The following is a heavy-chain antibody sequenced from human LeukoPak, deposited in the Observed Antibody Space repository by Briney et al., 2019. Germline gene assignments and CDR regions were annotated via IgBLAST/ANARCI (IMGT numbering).Heavy chain of an antibody. CDR2: IIPIFGTA. CDR1: GGTFSSYA. J-gene: IGHJ4*02. D-gene: IGHD3-22*01. V-gene: IGHV1-69*01. CDR3: ARVSYYYDSSGYYFDY. Sequence: GSSVKVSCKASGGTFSSYAVSWVRQAPGQGLEWMGGIIPIFGTANYAQKFQGRVTITADESTSTAYMELSSLRSEGTAVYYCARVSYYYDSSGYYFDYWGQGTLVSVSS.